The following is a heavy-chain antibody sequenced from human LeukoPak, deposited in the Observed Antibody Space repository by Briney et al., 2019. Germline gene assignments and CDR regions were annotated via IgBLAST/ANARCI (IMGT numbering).Heavy chain of an antibody. CDR2: IKQDGSER. D-gene: IGHD3-10*01. Sequence: GGSLRLSCAASGFTFSGFSMSWVRQSPTKGREWVANIKQDGSERYYVDSVKGRFTISRDNAKNSLSLQMNNLRVEDTAVYYCARAGSHWHYVYWGQGTVVTVSS. J-gene: IGHJ4*02. CDR1: GFTFSGFS. V-gene: IGHV3-7*01. CDR3: ARAGSHWHYVY.